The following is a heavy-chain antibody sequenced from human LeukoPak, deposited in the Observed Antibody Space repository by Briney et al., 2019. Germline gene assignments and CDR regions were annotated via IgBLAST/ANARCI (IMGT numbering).Heavy chain of an antibody. D-gene: IGHD5-24*01. CDR2: ISGNGRDA. CDR3: TKDKEVATIGGYFDS. J-gene: IGHJ4*03. CDR1: GFTFSRYA. Sequence: GGSLRLSCEGSGFTFSRYAMNWVRQSAGKGLDWVSSISGNGRDAYYADSVKGRFTISRDSPGNTLYLQLTSLGVDDTAAYYCTKDKEVATIGGYFDSWGQGTRVTVSS. V-gene: IGHV3-23*01.